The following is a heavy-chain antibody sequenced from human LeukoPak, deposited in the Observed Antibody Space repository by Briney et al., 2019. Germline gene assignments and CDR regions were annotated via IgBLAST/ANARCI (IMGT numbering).Heavy chain of an antibody. J-gene: IGHJ4*02. CDR2: IYSTGSA. CDR3: ARMGGYSGYATH. CDR1: GGSLSSYY. Sequence: SETLSLTCTVSGGSLSSYYWSWIRQPPGKGLEWIGYIYSTGSANYNPSLKSRVTLSVDTARNQFSLKLNSVTAADTAVYYCARMGGYSGYATHWGQGTLVTVSS. V-gene: IGHV4-59*08. D-gene: IGHD5-12*01.